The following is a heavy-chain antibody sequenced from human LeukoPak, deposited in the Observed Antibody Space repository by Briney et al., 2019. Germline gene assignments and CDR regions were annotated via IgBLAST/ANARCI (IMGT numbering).Heavy chain of an antibody. CDR3: AGDHQDYGANSALWY. V-gene: IGHV4-4*02. CDR2: ISLRGRT. D-gene: IGHD4-23*01. Sequence: PSETLSLTCGVSGGSITTTNFWSWVRQPPGGGLEWIGEISLRGRTQYNPSLKSRVNISIDESENHLYLSPASVTAADTAVYYCAGDHQDYGANSALWYWGQGTLVIVSS. CDR1: GGSITTTNF. J-gene: IGHJ4*02.